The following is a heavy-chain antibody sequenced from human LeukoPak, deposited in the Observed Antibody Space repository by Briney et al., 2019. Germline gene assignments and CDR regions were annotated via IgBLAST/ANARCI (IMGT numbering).Heavy chain of an antibody. CDR1: GFTFSSYA. V-gene: IGHV3-23*01. J-gene: IGHJ6*02. CDR3: AKDQYCSSTSCYQTPYYYYGMDV. Sequence: GGSLRLSCAASGFTFSSYAMSWVRQAPGKGLEWVSAISGSGGSTYYADSVKGRFTISRDNSKNTLYLQMNSLRAEDTAVYYCAKDQYCSSTSCYQTPYYYYGMDVWGQGATVTVSS. CDR2: ISGSGGST. D-gene: IGHD2-2*01.